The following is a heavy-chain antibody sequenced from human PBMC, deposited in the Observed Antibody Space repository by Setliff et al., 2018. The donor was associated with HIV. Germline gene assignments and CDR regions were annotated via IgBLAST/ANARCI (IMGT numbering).Heavy chain of an antibody. V-gene: IGHV1-3*01. CDR1: GYTFTSYY. CDR2: INAGNGNA. J-gene: IGHJ1*01. D-gene: IGHD2-15*01. Sequence: VASVKVSCKASGYTFTSYYMHWVRQAPGQRLEWMGWINAGNGNAKYSQKFQGRVTITRDTSASTAYMELSSLTSEDTAVYYCARVACSGGSCYSYFQHWGQGTLVTVSS. CDR3: ARVACSGGSCYSYFQH.